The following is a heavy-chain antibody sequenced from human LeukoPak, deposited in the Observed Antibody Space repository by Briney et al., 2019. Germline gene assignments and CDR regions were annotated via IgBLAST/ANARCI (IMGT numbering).Heavy chain of an antibody. Sequence: SETLSLTCAVYGGSFSGYYWSWIRQPPGKGVELIGEINHSGSTNYNPSLKSRVTISVDTSKNQFSLKLSSVTAADTAVYYCAIHIVVVPAAKKKNWFDPWGQGTLVTVSS. D-gene: IGHD2-2*01. CDR2: INHSGST. CDR3: AIHIVVVPAAKKKNWFDP. CDR1: GGSFSGYY. V-gene: IGHV4-34*01. J-gene: IGHJ5*02.